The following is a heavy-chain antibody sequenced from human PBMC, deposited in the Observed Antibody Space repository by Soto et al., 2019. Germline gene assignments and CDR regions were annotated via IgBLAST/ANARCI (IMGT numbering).Heavy chain of an antibody. J-gene: IGHJ2*01. D-gene: IGHD6-6*01. Sequence: QVQLVESGGGVVQPGRSLRLSCAASGFTFSSYAMHWVRQAPGKGLEWVAVISYDGSNKYYADSVKGRFTISRDNSKNTLYLQMNSLRAEDTAVYYCARKELRSSNWYFDLWGRGTLVTVSS. V-gene: IGHV3-30-3*01. CDR2: ISYDGSNK. CDR3: ARKELRSSNWYFDL. CDR1: GFTFSSYA.